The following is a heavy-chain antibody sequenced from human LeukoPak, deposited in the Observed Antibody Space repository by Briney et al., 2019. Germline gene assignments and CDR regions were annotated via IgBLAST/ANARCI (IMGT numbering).Heavy chain of an antibody. CDR2: ISGSGGST. CDR3: AKDKSRALWFGESLDY. Sequence: GGSLRLSCAASGFTFSSYAMSWVRQAPGKGLEWVSAISGSGGSTYYADSVKGRFTISRDNSKNTLYLQMNSLRAEDTAVYYCAKDKSRALWFGESLDYWGQGTLVTVSS. V-gene: IGHV3-23*01. CDR1: GFTFSSYA. D-gene: IGHD3-10*01. J-gene: IGHJ4*02.